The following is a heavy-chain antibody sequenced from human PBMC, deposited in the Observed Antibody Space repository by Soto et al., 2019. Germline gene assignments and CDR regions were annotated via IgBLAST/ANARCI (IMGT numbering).Heavy chain of an antibody. V-gene: IGHV1-8*02. Sequence: ASVKVSCKASGGTFNNLAISWVRQATGQGLEWMGWMNPNSGNTGYAQKFQGRVTMTRNTSISTAYMELSSLRSEDTAVYYCARGFRYYYDSSGSKDGMDVWGKGTTVTVSS. CDR2: MNPNSGNT. D-gene: IGHD3-22*01. J-gene: IGHJ6*04. CDR1: GGTFNNLA. CDR3: ARGFRYYYDSSGSKDGMDV.